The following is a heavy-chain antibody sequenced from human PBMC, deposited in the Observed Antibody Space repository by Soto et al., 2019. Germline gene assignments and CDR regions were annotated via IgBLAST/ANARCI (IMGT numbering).Heavy chain of an antibody. V-gene: IGHV4-59*08. CDR1: GGAISSYY. CDR2: INYSGST. Sequence: SATLSLTCTVSGGAISSYYWSWIRQPPGKGLEWIGCINYSGSTNYNPSLKSRVTISVDTSKNQFSLKLSSVTAADTAVYYCARLSDYIWGSYRYSPYYYYYYMDVWGKGTTVTVSS. D-gene: IGHD3-16*02. J-gene: IGHJ6*03. CDR3: ARLSDYIWGSYRYSPYYYYYYMDV.